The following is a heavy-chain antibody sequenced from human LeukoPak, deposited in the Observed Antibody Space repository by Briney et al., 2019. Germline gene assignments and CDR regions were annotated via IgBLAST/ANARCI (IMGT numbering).Heavy chain of an antibody. CDR2: ISSSGSTI. J-gene: IGHJ4*02. CDR1: GFTFSDYY. D-gene: IGHD6-13*01. Sequence: PGGSLRLSCAASGFTFSDYYMNWIRQAPGKGLEWVSYISSSGSTIYYADSVKGRFNISRDNAKNSLYLQMNSLRAEDTAVYYCARIAAAGRTGVYWGQGTLVTVSS. V-gene: IGHV3-11*01. CDR3: ARIAAAGRTGVY.